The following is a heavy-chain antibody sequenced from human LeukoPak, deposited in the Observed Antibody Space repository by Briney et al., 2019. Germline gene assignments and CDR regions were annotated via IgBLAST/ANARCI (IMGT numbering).Heavy chain of an antibody. CDR2: ISGTGGIT. Sequence: GGSLRLSCAASGFTFSSYAMSWVRQAPGKGLEWVSLISGTGGITKYADSVKGRFTIPRDRSKNTLYLQMNSLRAEDTAVYYCATSRSLDYWGQGTRAAVSS. CDR3: ATSRSLDY. J-gene: IGHJ4*02. CDR1: GFTFSSYA. V-gene: IGHV3-23*01.